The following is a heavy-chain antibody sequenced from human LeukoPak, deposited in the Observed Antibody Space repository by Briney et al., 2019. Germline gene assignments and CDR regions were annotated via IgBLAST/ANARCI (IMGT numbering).Heavy chain of an antibody. CDR3: ARDGTYYYDSSGYPDY. J-gene: IGHJ4*02. CDR1: GFTFSSYW. V-gene: IGHV3-74*01. Sequence: GGSLRLSCAASGFTFSSYWRHWVRQAPGKGLVWVSRINSDGSSTSYADSVKGRFTFSRDNAKNTLYLQMNSLRAEDTAVYYCARDGTYYYDSSGYPDYWGQGTLVTVSS. CDR2: INSDGSST. D-gene: IGHD3-22*01.